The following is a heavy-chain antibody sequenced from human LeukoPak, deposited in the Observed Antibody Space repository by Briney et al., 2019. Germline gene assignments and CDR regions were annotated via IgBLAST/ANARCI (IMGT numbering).Heavy chain of an antibody. J-gene: IGHJ5*02. CDR1: GGSISSYY. CDR3: ARDGSSRYRDISWFDP. Sequence: SETLSLTCTVSGGSISSYYWSWIRQPPGKGLEWIGYIYYSGSTNYNPSLKSRVTISVDTSKNQFSLKLSSVTAADTAVYYCARDGSSRYRDISWFDPWGQGTLVTVSS. CDR2: IYYSGST. V-gene: IGHV4-59*01. D-gene: IGHD6-13*01.